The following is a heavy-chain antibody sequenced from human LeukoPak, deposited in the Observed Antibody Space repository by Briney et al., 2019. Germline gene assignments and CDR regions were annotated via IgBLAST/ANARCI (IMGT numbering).Heavy chain of an antibody. CDR2: IDSDESTT. Sequence: GGSLRLSCAASGFTFSRYWMHWVCQAPGKGLVWVSRIDSDESTTSYADSVKGRFTISRDNAKNTLYLQMNSLGAEDTAVYYCARDSSLPDHWGQGTLVTVSS. V-gene: IGHV3-74*01. CDR1: GFTFSRYW. J-gene: IGHJ4*02. CDR3: ARDSSLPDH. D-gene: IGHD6-6*01.